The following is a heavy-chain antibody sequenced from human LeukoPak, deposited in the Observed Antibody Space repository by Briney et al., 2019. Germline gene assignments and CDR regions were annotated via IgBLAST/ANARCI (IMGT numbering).Heavy chain of an antibody. Sequence: SVKVSCKASGVTFSSYAISWVRQAPGQGLEWMGGIIPIFGTANYAQKFQGRVTITADESTSTAYMELSSLRSEDTAVYYCARGVHVGGWTPEESYYFDYWGQGTLVTVSS. D-gene: IGHD6-19*01. CDR1: GVTFSSYA. CDR3: ARGVHVGGWTPEESYYFDY. J-gene: IGHJ4*02. CDR2: IIPIFGTA. V-gene: IGHV1-69*13.